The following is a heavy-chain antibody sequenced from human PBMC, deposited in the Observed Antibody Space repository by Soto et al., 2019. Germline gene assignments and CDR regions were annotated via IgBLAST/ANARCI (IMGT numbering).Heavy chain of an antibody. CDR1: GGTFSSYA. Sequence: GASVKVSCKASGGTFSSYAISWVRQAPGQGLEWMGGIIPIFGTANYAQKFQGRVTITADESTSTAYMELSSLRSEDTAVYYCARVGVVVVAATVYYYSGMDVWGQGTTVPVSS. CDR3: ARVGVVVVAATVYYYSGMDV. V-gene: IGHV1-69*13. CDR2: IIPIFGTA. D-gene: IGHD2-15*01. J-gene: IGHJ6*02.